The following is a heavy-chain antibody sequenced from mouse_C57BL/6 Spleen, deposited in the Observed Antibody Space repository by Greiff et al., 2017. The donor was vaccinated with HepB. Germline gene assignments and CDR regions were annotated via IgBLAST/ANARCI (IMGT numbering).Heavy chain of an antibody. CDR3: ARSYYGYDVVAY. Sequence: QVQLQQPGAELVRPGSSVKLSCKASGYTFTSYWMHWVKQRPIQGLEWIGNIDPSDSETHYNQKFKDKATLTVDKSSSTAYMQLSSLTSEDSAVYYCARSYYGYDVVAYWGQGTLVTVSA. D-gene: IGHD2-2*01. J-gene: IGHJ3*01. CDR2: IDPSDSET. CDR1: GYTFTSYW. V-gene: IGHV1-52*01.